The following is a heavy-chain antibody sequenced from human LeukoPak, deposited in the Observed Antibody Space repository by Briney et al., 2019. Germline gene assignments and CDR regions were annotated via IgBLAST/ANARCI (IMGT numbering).Heavy chain of an antibody. CDR1: GGSISSYY. Sequence: PSETLSLTCTVSGGSISSYYWSWIRQPPGKELEWIGYIYYSGSTNYNPSLKSRVTISVDTSKNQFSLNLSSVTAADTAVYYCARPSRTGGGWDAFDIWGQGTMVTVSS. CDR2: IYYSGST. D-gene: IGHD2-21*01. J-gene: IGHJ3*02. V-gene: IGHV4-59*08. CDR3: ARPSRTGGGWDAFDI.